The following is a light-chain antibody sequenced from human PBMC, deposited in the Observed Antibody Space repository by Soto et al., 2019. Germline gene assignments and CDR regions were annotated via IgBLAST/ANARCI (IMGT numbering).Light chain of an antibody. J-gene: IGLJ3*02. CDR1: SGHSSYA. CDR2: LKSDGSH. CDR3: QTWDTGTVV. Sequence: QSVLTQSPSASASLGASVKLTCTLSSGHSSYAIAWHQQQPEKGPRYLMKLKSDGSHNKGDGIPDRFSGSSSGTERYLTISSLQSEDEADYYCQTWDTGTVVFGGGTQLTVL. V-gene: IGLV4-69*01.